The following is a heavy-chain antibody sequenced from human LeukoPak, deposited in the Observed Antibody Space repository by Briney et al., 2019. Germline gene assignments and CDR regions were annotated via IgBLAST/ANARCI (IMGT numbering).Heavy chain of an antibody. V-gene: IGHV1-46*01. J-gene: IGHJ6*02. D-gene: IGHD3-9*01. CDR2: INTSGGST. Sequence: GSVKVSCKASGYMFTSYYMHWVRQAPGQGLEWMGIINTSGGSTSSAQKFQGRVSMTRDTSPSTVYMELSSLRSEDTAVYYCARDLYDILTGYQADNFGMDVWGQGTTVTVSS. CDR1: GYMFTSYY. CDR3: ARDLYDILTGYQADNFGMDV.